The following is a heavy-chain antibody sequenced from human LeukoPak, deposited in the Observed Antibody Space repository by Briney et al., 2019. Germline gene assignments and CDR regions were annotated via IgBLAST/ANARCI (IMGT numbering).Heavy chain of an antibody. CDR2: IIPIFGTA. CDR3: AIHQWLDFDY. Sequence: SVKVSCKASGGTFSSYAISWVRQAPGQGLEWMGGIIPIFGTANYAQKFQGRVTMTRNTSISTAYMELSSLRSEDTAVYYCAIHQWLDFDYWGQGTLVTVSS. CDR1: GGTFSSYA. J-gene: IGHJ4*02. D-gene: IGHD6-19*01. V-gene: IGHV1-69*05.